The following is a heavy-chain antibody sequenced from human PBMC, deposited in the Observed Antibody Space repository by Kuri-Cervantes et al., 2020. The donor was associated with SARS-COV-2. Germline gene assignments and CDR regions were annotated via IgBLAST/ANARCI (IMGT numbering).Heavy chain of an antibody. CDR2: IGSSGTTM. CDR3: ARETNDFWSGYYPAVKGWFDP. J-gene: IGHJ5*02. Sequence: GGSLRLSCAASGFNFKSYEMNWVRQVPGKGLQWVSYIGSSGTTMFYADFVKGRFTISRDNAKNSLYLQMNSLRAEDTAVYYCARETNDFWSGYYPAVKGWFDPWGQGTLVTVSS. D-gene: IGHD3-3*01. V-gene: IGHV3-48*03. CDR1: GFNFKSYE.